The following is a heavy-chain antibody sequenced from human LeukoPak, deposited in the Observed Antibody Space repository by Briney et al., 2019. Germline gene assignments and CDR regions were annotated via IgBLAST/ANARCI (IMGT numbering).Heavy chain of an antibody. V-gene: IGHV3-74*01. J-gene: IGHJ4*02. Sequence: GGSLRLSCAASGFTFSTYAISLVRQAPGKRLVWVSRTNTDGRSTDYADSVKGRFTISRDNAKNTLYLQMNSLRAEDTAVYYCTRDAGTAGAERLDYWGQGTLVSVSS. CDR2: TNTDGRST. CDR3: TRDAGTAGAERLDY. CDR1: GFTFSTYA. D-gene: IGHD2-21*02.